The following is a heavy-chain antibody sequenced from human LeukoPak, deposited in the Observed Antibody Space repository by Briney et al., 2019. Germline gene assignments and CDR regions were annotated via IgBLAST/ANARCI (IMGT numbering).Heavy chain of an antibody. Sequence: SETLSLTCTVSGGSISSYYWSWIRQPPGKGLEWIGYIYYSGSTNYNPSLKSRVTISVDTSKNQFSLKLSSVTAADTAVYYCARDRRELLRLGELSSTHFDYWGQGTLVTVSS. CDR2: IYYSGST. CDR1: GGSISSYY. J-gene: IGHJ4*02. D-gene: IGHD3-16*02. V-gene: IGHV4-59*01. CDR3: ARDRRELLRLGELSSTHFDY.